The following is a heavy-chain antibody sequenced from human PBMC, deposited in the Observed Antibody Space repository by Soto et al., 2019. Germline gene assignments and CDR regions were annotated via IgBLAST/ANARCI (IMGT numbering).Heavy chain of an antibody. Sequence: ASVKVSCKASGGTFSSYTISWVRQAPGQGLEWMGRIIPILGIANYAQKFQGRVTITADKSTSTAYMELSSLRSEDTAVYYCASWDSSSWQRNPHWFDPWGQGTLVTVSS. CDR2: IIPILGIA. D-gene: IGHD6-13*01. CDR3: ASWDSSSWQRNPHWFDP. CDR1: GGTFSSYT. V-gene: IGHV1-69*02. J-gene: IGHJ5*02.